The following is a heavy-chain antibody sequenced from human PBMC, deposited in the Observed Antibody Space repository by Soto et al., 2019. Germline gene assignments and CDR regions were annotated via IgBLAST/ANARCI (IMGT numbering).Heavy chain of an antibody. CDR3: VSQRTSVLTQAYFDY. CDR2: VYYRGRR. V-gene: IGHV4-39*01. Sequence: PSETLSLTCTVSSGSVSNSNYDWGWIRQTPVKGLECIGRVYYRGRRYSKSSVKSRVTISGTTSKNQFYLNLNSVTASDTAVYFCVSQRTSVLTQAYFDYWGPGALVTVSS. CDR1: SGSVSNSNYD. J-gene: IGHJ4*02. D-gene: IGHD2-8*01.